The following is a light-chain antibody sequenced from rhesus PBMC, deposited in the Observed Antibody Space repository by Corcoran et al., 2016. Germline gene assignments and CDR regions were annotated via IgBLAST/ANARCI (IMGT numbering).Light chain of an antibody. J-gene: IGKJ2*01. CDR2: RAS. CDR3: LQHSNWPHS. V-gene: IGKV3-24*03. Sequence: EIVLTQSPATLSLSPGERVTLSCRASQRVSSSLAWYQQKPGRSPRLFIYRASRRATGIPDRFSGSGSGTDFTLTIRSLEPGDVAVYYCLQHSNWPHSFGQGTKVEIK. CDR1: QRVSSS.